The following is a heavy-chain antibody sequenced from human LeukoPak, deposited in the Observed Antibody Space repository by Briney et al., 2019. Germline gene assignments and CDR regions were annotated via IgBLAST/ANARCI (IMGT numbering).Heavy chain of an antibody. V-gene: IGHV3-11*01. Sequence: GGSLRLSCAASRFTFSDYYMSWIRQAPGKGPEWVSYISSSGSTIYYEDSVKGRLTISRDNDKNSLYLQMNSLRAEDTAVYYCARGQGRDYYDSSGYATKSAFDYWGQGTLVTVSS. J-gene: IGHJ4*02. CDR1: RFTFSDYY. CDR2: ISSSGSTI. CDR3: ARGQGRDYYDSSGYATKSAFDY. D-gene: IGHD3-22*01.